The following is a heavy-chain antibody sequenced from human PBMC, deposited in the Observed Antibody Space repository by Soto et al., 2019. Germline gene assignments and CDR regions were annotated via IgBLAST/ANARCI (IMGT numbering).Heavy chain of an antibody. CDR1: GYSFTSYW. CDR3: ASKEYCSSTSCKKGMDV. D-gene: IGHD2-2*01. V-gene: IGHV5-10-1*01. CDR2: IDPSDSYT. J-gene: IGHJ6*02. Sequence: GESLKISCKGSGYSFTSYWISWVRQMPGKGLEWMGRIDPSDSYTNYSPSFQGHVTISADKSISTAYLQWSSLKASDTAMYYCASKEYCSSTSCKKGMDVWGQGTTVTVSS.